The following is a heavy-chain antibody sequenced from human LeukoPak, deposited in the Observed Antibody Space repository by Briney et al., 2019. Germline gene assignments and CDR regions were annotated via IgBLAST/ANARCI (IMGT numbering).Heavy chain of an antibody. Sequence: SETLSLTCTVSGDSISSGDYYWSWIRQPPGKGLEWIGYIYYSGSTYYNPSLKSRVTISVDTSKNQFSLKLSSVTAADTAVYYCARVGYDSSGQHAFDIWGQGTMVTVSS. CDR1: GDSISSGDYY. V-gene: IGHV4-30-4*08. CDR3: ARVGYDSSGQHAFDI. D-gene: IGHD3-22*01. CDR2: IYYSGST. J-gene: IGHJ3*02.